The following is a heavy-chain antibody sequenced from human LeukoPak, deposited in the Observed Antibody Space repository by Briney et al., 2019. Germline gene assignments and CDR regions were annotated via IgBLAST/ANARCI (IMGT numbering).Heavy chain of an antibody. J-gene: IGHJ5*02. CDR1: GVYISSSSYY. D-gene: IGHD2-8*01. Sequence: SETLSLTCTVSGVYISSSSYYWGWIRQPPGENLEWIGSIYYSGSTYYNPSLKSRVTISVDTSKNQFSLKLSSVTAADTAVYYCARLGYCTNAVCYNWFDPWGQGNLVPVSS. CDR3: ARLGYCTNAVCYNWFDP. V-gene: IGHV4-39*01. CDR2: IYYSGST.